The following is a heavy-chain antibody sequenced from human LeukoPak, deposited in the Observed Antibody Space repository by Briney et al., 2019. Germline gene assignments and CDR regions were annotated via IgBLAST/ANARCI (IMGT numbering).Heavy chain of an antibody. CDR3: AREGRITIFSRMDV. D-gene: IGHD3-9*01. CDR1: GFPFSNYG. J-gene: IGHJ6*02. Sequence: PGRSLRLSCAASGFPFSNYGMHWVRQAPGKGLEWVAVISYDGSNEYYADSVKGRFPISRDNSKNTLYLQMNSLRAEDTAVYYCAREGRITIFSRMDVWGQGTTVTVSS. CDR2: ISYDGSNE. V-gene: IGHV3-30*03.